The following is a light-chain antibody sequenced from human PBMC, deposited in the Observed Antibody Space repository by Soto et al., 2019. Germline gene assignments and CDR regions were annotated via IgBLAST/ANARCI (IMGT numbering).Light chain of an antibody. CDR2: GGS. V-gene: IGKV3-20*01. Sequence: EIGLTQSPGTLSLSPRERATLSCRASQSIFNNYLAWYQQKPGQAPRLLVYGGSFRATGIPDRFSGSGSGTDFTLTLSRLEPEDFAVYYCQQYGGSPFTFGQGTRLEIK. CDR1: QSIFNNY. CDR3: QQYGGSPFT. J-gene: IGKJ2*01.